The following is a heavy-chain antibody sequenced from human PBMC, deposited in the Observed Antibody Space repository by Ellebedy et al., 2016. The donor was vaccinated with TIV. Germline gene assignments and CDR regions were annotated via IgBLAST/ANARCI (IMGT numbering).Heavy chain of an antibody. Sequence: PSETLSLTCTVSGGSINRSSYYWSWIRQPAGKGLEWIGRIYASGITDYNHSLKSRVTMSVDTSKNQFSLKLSSVTAADTAVYYCTRDPMVRGEAHYYGMDVWGQGTTVTVSS. V-gene: IGHV4-61*02. CDR1: GGSINRSSYY. J-gene: IGHJ6*02. D-gene: IGHD3-10*01. CDR3: TRDPMVRGEAHYYGMDV. CDR2: IYASGIT.